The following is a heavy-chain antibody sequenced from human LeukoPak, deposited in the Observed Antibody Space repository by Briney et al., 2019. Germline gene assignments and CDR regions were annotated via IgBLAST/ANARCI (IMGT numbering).Heavy chain of an antibody. CDR3: ARLTDWLLTNWFDP. J-gene: IGHJ5*02. CDR2: IYYSGST. D-gene: IGHD3-9*01. Sequence: KSSETLSLTCTVSGGSISSSSYYWGWIRQPPGKGLEWIGSIYYSGSTYYNPSLKSRVTISVDTSKNQFSLKLSSVTAADTAVYYCARLTDWLLTNWFDPWGQGTLVTVSS. V-gene: IGHV4-39*01. CDR1: GGSISSSSYY.